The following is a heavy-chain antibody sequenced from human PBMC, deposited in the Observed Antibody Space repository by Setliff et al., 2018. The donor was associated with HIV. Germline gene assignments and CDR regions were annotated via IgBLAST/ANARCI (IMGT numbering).Heavy chain of an antibody. CDR3: ARGVTHPPPFGAFDI. CDR2: IYYSGST. Sequence: SETLSLTCTVSGGSISSYYWSWIRQPPGKGLEWIGYIYYSGSTNYNPSLKSRLTISVDTSKNQFSLKLRSVTAADTAFYYCARGVTHPPPFGAFDIWGLGTLVTVSS. V-gene: IGHV4-59*01. J-gene: IGHJ3*02. D-gene: IGHD5-18*01. CDR1: GGSISSYY.